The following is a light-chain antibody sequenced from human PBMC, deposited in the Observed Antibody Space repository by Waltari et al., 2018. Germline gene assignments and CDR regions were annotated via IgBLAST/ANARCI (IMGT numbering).Light chain of an antibody. CDR3: QQYDNWPI. J-gene: IGKJ3*01. V-gene: IGKV3-15*01. CDR2: GPS. Sequence: EIVMTQSPSTLSVSPGESVTLSCRASQSIATNLAWYQQKPGQAPSLLISGPSTRAPGVQARFSGGGSGTEFTLTIGSLQSEDFAVYYCQQYDNWPIFGPGT. CDR1: QSIATN.